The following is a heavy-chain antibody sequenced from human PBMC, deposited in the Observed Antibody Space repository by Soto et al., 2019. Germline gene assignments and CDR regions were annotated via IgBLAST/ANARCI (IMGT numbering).Heavy chain of an antibody. CDR3: ARLLSFGELTLDS. D-gene: IGHD3-10*01. CDR1: GYSFTTYA. V-gene: IGHV1-3*01. Sequence: QVQLVQSGAEVKKPGASVKVSCKASGYSFTTYAIHWVRQAPGQRFEWIGWINAGNGNTKYSQKFQGRVTITRDTYPYTTDMELSSLRSEDTAEYYCARLLSFGELTLDSWGHGSRVTVSS. CDR2: INAGNGNT. J-gene: IGHJ5*01.